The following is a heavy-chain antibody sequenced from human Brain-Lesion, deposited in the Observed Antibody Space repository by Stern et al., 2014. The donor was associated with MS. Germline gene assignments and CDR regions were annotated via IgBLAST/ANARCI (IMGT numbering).Heavy chain of an antibody. V-gene: IGHV1-2*04. Sequence: QVQLVQSGAEVKKPGASVKVSCTASGYTFTGYYMHWVRQAPGQGLEWMGWINPKSSGANYAQKLQGWVTMTRDTSINTAYMELSRLRSDDTAVYYCATYYYDSTGYNDFWGQGTLVTVSS. CDR2: INPKSSGA. D-gene: IGHD3-22*01. CDR3: ATYYYDSTGYNDF. CDR1: GYTFTGYY. J-gene: IGHJ4*02.